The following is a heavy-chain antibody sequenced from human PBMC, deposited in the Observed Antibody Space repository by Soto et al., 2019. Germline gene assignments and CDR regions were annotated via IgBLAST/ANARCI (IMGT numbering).Heavy chain of an antibody. CDR2: IIPMFGTA. Sequence: QVQLVQSGAEVKKPESSVKVSCKATGGTFSTYAISGVRQAPGQGLEWMGGIIPMFGTANYAQRFQDRVTITADESTNTVYMELSSLRSEDTAVYFCASGIQLWLRRINNGYSGWGQGTLVTVSS. V-gene: IGHV1-69*12. CDR3: ASGIQLWLRRINNGYSG. J-gene: IGHJ4*02. CDR1: GGTFSTYA. D-gene: IGHD5-18*01.